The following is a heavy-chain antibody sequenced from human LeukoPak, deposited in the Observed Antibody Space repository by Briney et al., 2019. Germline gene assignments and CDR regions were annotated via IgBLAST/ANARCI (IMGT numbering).Heavy chain of an antibody. D-gene: IGHD5-24*01. Sequence: GGSLRLSCAASGFIFSSYAIHWVRQIPGKGLESVAVISYDGSEKYYAGSVRGQFTNSRDNPKNTLYLQMNSLRPEDSALYYCARDGGGGYNQIDSWGQEPLV. CDR1: GFIFSSYA. J-gene: IGHJ4*02. V-gene: IGHV3-30-3*01. CDR2: ISYDGSEK. CDR3: ARDGGGGYNQIDS.